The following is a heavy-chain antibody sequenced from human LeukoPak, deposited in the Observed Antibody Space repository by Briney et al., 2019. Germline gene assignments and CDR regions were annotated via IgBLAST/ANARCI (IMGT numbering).Heavy chain of an antibody. CDR2: IKKDRREK. CDR1: EFTFNRYW. V-gene: IGHV3-7*03. CDR3: ARGLAAPDY. J-gene: IGHJ4*02. Sequence: QPGGSLRLSCAASEFTFNRYWMSWVRQAQGKGLEWVANIKKDRREKYYVDSVKGRFTISRDNAKNSVHLQMNSLRAEDTAVYYCARGLAAPDYWGQGTLGTVSS. D-gene: IGHD6-13*01.